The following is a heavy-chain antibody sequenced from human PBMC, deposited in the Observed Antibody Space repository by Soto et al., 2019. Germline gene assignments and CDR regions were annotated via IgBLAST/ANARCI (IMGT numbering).Heavy chain of an antibody. CDR2: INPSDGTT. V-gene: IGHV1-46*01. D-gene: IGHD1-7*01. J-gene: IGHJ4*02. CDR3: ETSLQLRKGWAFDY. Sequence: ASVKVSWKASGYTITTYFMQWVRQALGQGLEWVGIINPSDGTTSYAQKFQGRVTMTRDTSTNTVYMDLSSLRSEDTAVYYCETSLQLRKGWAFDYWGQGTLVTVSS. CDR1: GYTITTYF.